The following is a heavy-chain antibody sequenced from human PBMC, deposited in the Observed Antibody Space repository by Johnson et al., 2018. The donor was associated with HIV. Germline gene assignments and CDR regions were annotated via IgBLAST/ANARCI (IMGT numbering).Heavy chain of an antibody. J-gene: IGHJ3*01. CDR3: AKDLFTEREDDVFDV. Sequence: QVQLVESGGGVVQPGRSLRLSCTASGFTFSSYGLHWVRQAPGKGLEWVAVIWYDGSNKYYADSVKGRFTISRDNYKNTLYLQMNSLRAEDTAVYYCAKDLFTEREDDVFDVWGQGTMVTVSS. CDR2: IWYDGSNK. V-gene: IGHV3-33*06. D-gene: IGHD1-26*01. CDR1: GFTFSSYG.